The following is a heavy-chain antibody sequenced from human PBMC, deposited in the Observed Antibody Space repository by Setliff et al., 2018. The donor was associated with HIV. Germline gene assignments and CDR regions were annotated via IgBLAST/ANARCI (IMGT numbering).Heavy chain of an antibody. V-gene: IGHV3-7*05. Sequence: PGGSLRLSCAASGFTISSYWMSWVRQAPGKGLEWVANIKPDGSAKDYVDSMKGRFTISRDNAMNSLYLQMDNLRAEDTAVYYCARVRFGSLDYCGQGTLVTVSS. D-gene: IGHD3-10*01. J-gene: IGHJ4*02. CDR3: ARVRFGSLDY. CDR2: IKPDGSAK. CDR1: GFTISSYW.